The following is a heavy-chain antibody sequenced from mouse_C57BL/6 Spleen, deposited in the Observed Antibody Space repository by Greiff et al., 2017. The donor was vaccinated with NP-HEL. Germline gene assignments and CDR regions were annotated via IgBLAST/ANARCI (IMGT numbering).Heavy chain of an antibody. Sequence: DVMLVESGGGLVKPGGSLKLSCAASGFTFSDYGMHWVRQAPEKGLEWVAYISSGSSTIYYADTVKGRFTISRVNAKNTLFLQMTSLRSEDTAMFYCARSTTVVDWYFDVGGTGTTVTVSS. CDR2: ISSGSSTI. D-gene: IGHD1-1*02. CDR3: ARSTTVVDWYFDV. V-gene: IGHV5-17*01. J-gene: IGHJ1*03. CDR1: GFTFSDYG.